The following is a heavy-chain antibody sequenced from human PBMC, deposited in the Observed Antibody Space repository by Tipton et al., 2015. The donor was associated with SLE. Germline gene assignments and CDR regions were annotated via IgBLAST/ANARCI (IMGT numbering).Heavy chain of an antibody. CDR3: VRGGGSSSGRWFDP. Sequence: LRLSCAVYGGSFSGYYWSWIRQPPGKGLEWIGEINHSGSTNYNPSLKSRVTISVDTSKNQFSLKLSSVTAADTAVYYCVRGGGSSSGRWFDPWGRGTLVTVSS. CDR2: INHSGST. V-gene: IGHV4-34*01. D-gene: IGHD3-10*01. CDR1: GGSFSGYY. J-gene: IGHJ5*02.